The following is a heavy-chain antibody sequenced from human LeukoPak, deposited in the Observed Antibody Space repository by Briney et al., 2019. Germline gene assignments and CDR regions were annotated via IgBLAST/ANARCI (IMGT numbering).Heavy chain of an antibody. V-gene: IGHV3-23*01. CDR2: ISDSGGRT. CDR1: GITLSNYG. D-gene: IGHD3-22*01. CDR3: AKRGVVIRVILVGFHKEAYYFDS. J-gene: IGHJ4*02. Sequence: GGSLRLSCAVSGITLSNYGMSWVRQAPGKGLEWVAGISDSGGRTKYADSVKGWFTISRDNSKNTLYLQMNSLRAEDTAVYFCAKRGVVIRVILVGFHKEAYYFDSWGQGALVTVSS.